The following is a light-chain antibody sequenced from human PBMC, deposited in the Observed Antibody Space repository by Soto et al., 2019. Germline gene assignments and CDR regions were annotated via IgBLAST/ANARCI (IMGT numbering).Light chain of an antibody. CDR1: QYITIY. Sequence: EISFKESPSTLSLSPGERATLSCRASQYITIYLAWYQQKPGQAPRLLIYDASNRATGIPARFSGSGSGTDFTLTISSLEPDDFAVYYCQQRADLPITFGQGTRLAIK. CDR3: QQRADLPIT. CDR2: DAS. V-gene: IGKV3-11*01. J-gene: IGKJ5*01.